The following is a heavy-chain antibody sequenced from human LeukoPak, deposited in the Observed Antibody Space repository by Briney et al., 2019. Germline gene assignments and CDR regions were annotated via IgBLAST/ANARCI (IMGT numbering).Heavy chain of an antibody. CDR3: AKSGGSGNYAYYYYYMDV. D-gene: IGHD3-10*01. J-gene: IGHJ6*03. Sequence: GGSLRLSCAASGFTFSSYWMHWVRQAPGKGLVWVSRINSDGSSTSYADSVRGRFTISRDNSKNTLYLQINSLRAEDTAVYYCAKSGGSGNYAYYYYYMDVWGKGTTVTVSS. CDR2: INSDGSST. V-gene: IGHV3-74*01. CDR1: GFTFSSYW.